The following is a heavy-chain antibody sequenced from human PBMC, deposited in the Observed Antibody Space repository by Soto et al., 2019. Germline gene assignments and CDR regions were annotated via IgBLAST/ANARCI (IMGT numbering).Heavy chain of an antibody. Sequence: QVQLVESGGGLVKPGGSLRLSCAASGFTFSDYYMSWIRQAPGKGLEWISYISSSSSYTNYADSVKGRFTISRDNAKNSLYLQMNSLRAEDTAVYYCARVTNGVAAAGYFDYWGQGTLVTVSS. J-gene: IGHJ4*02. V-gene: IGHV3-11*05. CDR1: GFTFSDYY. D-gene: IGHD6-13*01. CDR3: ARVTNGVAAAGYFDY. CDR2: ISSSSSYT.